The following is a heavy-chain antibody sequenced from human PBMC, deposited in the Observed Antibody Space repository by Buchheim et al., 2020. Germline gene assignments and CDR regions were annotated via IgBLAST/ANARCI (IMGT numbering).Heavy chain of an antibody. J-gene: IGHJ4*02. CDR2: IDWDDGK. CDR1: GLSLRNIGVS. D-gene: IGHD5-24*01. Sequence: QVSLRESGPAQVRTTETLTLTCTVSGLSLRNIGVSVSWIRQPPGKPLQWLARIDWDDGKYYNTSLETRLTVSKRTSKKQVVLRLTNVDPADTATYYCARENDYNALDSWGQGTL. CDR3: ARENDYNALDS. V-gene: IGHV2-70*15.